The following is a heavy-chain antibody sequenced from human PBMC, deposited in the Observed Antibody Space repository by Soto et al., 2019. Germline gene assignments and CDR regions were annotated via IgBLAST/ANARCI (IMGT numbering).Heavy chain of an antibody. CDR1: GGSISSSNW. V-gene: IGHV4-4*02. CDR3: ARGSYYYDSSGYYYVGDFDY. D-gene: IGHD3-22*01. Sequence: PSETLSLTCTVSGGSISSSNWWSWVRQPPGKGLEWIGEIYHSGSTNYNPSLKSRVTISVDKSKNQFSLKLSSVTAADTAVYYCARGSYYYDSSGYYYVGDFDYWGQGTLVTVPQ. J-gene: IGHJ4*02. CDR2: IYHSGST.